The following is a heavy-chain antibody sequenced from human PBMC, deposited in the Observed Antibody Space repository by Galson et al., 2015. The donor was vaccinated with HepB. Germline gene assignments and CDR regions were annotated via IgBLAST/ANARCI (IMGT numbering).Heavy chain of an antibody. CDR3: ARPAVAGTVWYFDY. CDR1: GGTFSSYA. V-gene: IGHV1-69*13. J-gene: IGHJ4*02. CDR2: IIPIFGTA. Sequence: SVKVSCKASGGTFSSYAISWVRQAPGQGLEWMGGIIPIFGTANYAQKFQGRVTITADESTSTAYMELSSLRSEDTAVYYCARPAVAGTVWYFDYWGQGTLVTVSS. D-gene: IGHD6-19*01.